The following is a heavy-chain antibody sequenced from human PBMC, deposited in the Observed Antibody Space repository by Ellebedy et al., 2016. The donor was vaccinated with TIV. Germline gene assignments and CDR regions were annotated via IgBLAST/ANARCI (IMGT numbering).Heavy chain of an antibody. CDR2: IYYSGST. Sequence: SETLSLTCTVSGGSINNYYWSWIRQPPGKGLEWIGYIYYSGSTSYNPSLKSRVTISVDTSKNHFSLKLSSVTAADTAVYYCARAMWSYYFDYWGQGTLVTVSS. D-gene: IGHD2-21*01. J-gene: IGHJ4*02. CDR3: ARAMWSYYFDY. V-gene: IGHV4-59*01. CDR1: GGSINNYY.